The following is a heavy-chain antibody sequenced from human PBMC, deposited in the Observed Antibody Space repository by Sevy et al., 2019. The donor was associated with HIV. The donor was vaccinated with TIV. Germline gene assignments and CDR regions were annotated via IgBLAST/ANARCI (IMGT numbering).Heavy chain of an antibody. J-gene: IGHJ4*02. CDR3: ARAEGYYFGSGSLDS. CDR1: GYTFTGYY. Sequence: ASVKVSCKASGYTFTGYYIHWVRQAPGQGLEWMGWINPNSGDTIYAQKFEGRVTMTSDTSISTAYMELTRLTSDDTAMFYWARAEGYYFGSGSLDSWGQGTPVTVSS. CDR2: INPNSGDT. V-gene: IGHV1-2*02. D-gene: IGHD3-10*01.